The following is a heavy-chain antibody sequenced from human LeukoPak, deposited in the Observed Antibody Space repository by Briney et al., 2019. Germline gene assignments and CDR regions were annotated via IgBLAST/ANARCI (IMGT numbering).Heavy chain of an antibody. Sequence: ASVKVSCKASGYTFTSYAMHWVRQAPGQRLEWMGWINAGNGNTKYSQKFQGRVTITRDTSASTAYMELNSLKSEDTAVYYCARGWDYDSGGRPTAYVYWGQGTLVTVSS. CDR3: ARGWDYDSGGRPTAYVY. D-gene: IGHD3-22*01. CDR2: INAGNGNT. CDR1: GYTFTSYA. V-gene: IGHV1-3*01. J-gene: IGHJ4*02.